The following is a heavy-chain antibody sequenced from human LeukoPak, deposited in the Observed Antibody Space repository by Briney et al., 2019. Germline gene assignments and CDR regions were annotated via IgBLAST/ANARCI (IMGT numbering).Heavy chain of an antibody. D-gene: IGHD6-6*01. CDR1: GGSMSSYY. V-gene: IGHV4-59*08. J-gene: IGHJ4*02. Sequence: SETLSLTCIVSGGSMSSYYWSWIRQPPGKGLEWIGYFHYSGSTNYNPSLKSRVTISVDTSKNQFSLKLSSVTAADTAVYYCARLGDSSSRLYYFDYWGQGTLVTVSS. CDR2: FHYSGST. CDR3: ARLGDSSSRLYYFDY.